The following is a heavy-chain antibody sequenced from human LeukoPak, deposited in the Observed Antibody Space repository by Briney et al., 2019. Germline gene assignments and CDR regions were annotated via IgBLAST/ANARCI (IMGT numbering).Heavy chain of an antibody. CDR1: GGTFSSYA. CDR3: ARQTRIAAAGPDY. D-gene: IGHD6-13*01. CDR2: IIPIFGTA. V-gene: IGHV1-69*13. J-gene: IGHJ4*02. Sequence: SVKVSCKASGGTFSSYAISWVRQAPGQGLEWMGGIIPIFGTANYAQKFQGRVTITADESTSTAYMELSSLRSEDTAVYYCARQTRIAAAGPDYWGQGTLVTVSS.